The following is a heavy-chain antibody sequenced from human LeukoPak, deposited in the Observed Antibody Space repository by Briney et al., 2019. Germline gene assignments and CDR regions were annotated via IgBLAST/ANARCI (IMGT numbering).Heavy chain of an antibody. Sequence: GGSLRLSCAASGFTFSSYSMNWVRQAPGKGLEWVSSISSSSSYIYYADSVKGRFTISRDNAKNSLYLQMNSLRAEDTAVYYCARLQYGSGRVNGMDVWGQGTTVTVSS. D-gene: IGHD3-10*01. V-gene: IGHV3-21*01. J-gene: IGHJ6*02. CDR2: ISSSSSYI. CDR3: ARLQYGSGRVNGMDV. CDR1: GFTFSSYS.